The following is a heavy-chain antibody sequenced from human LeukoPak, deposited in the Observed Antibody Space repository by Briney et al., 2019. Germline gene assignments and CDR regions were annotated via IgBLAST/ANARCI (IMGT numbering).Heavy chain of an antibody. Sequence: GGSLRLSCAASGFTVSSNYMNWVRQAPGKGLEWVSSISSSSSYIYYADSVKGRFTISRDNAKNSLYLQMNSLRAEDTAVYYCARWTGFGVVVAAFDPWGQGTLVTVSP. J-gene: IGHJ5*02. CDR1: GFTVSSNY. D-gene: IGHD2-15*01. CDR3: ARWTGFGVVVAAFDP. CDR2: ISSSSSYI. V-gene: IGHV3-21*01.